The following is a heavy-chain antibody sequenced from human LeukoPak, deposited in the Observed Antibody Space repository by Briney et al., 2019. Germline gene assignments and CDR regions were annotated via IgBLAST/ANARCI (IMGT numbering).Heavy chain of an antibody. CDR3: AGSSGYSYGYIDY. Sequence: GGSLGLSCAASGFTFSDYYMSWIRQAPGKGLEWVSYISSSGSTIYYADSVKGRFTISRDNAKNSLYLQMNSPRAEDTAVYYCAGSSGYSYGYIDYWGQGTLVTVSS. V-gene: IGHV3-11*04. CDR2: ISSSGSTI. CDR1: GFTFSDYY. D-gene: IGHD5-18*01. J-gene: IGHJ4*02.